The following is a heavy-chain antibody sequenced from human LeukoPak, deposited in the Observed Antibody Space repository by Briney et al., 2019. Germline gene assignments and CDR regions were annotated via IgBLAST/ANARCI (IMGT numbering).Heavy chain of an antibody. J-gene: IGHJ6*03. V-gene: IGHV1-18*01. CDR3: ARGKASSRGYYYYYMDV. CDR1: GYTFTSYG. Sequence: VASVKVSCKASGYTFTSYGISGVRQAPGQGLEWMGWISAYNGNTNYAQKLQGRVTMTTDTSTSTAYMELRSLRSDDTAVYYCARGKASSRGYYYYYMDVWGKGTTVTVSS. CDR2: ISAYNGNT.